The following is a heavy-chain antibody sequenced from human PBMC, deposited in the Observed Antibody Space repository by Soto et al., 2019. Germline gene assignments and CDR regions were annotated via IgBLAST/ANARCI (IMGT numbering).Heavy chain of an antibody. J-gene: IGHJ5*01. CDR1: GGSVSSRSYY. D-gene: IGHD6-19*01. Sequence: QVQLQESGPGLVKPSETLSLTCTVSGGSVSSRSYYWSWVRQPPGKGLEWIGSVYFSGSTKYNPSLKSRVTISLDTSKTQFSLKLSSVTAADTAVYYCAREYGSSLGNWIDSWGQGTLVTVSS. CDR3: AREYGSSLGNWIDS. CDR2: VYFSGST. V-gene: IGHV4-61*01.